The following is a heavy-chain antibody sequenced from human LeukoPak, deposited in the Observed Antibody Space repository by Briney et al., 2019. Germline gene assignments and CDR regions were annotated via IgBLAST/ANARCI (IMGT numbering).Heavy chain of an antibody. CDR3: ARDKLGLGELSLYDQ. D-gene: IGHD3-16*02. Sequence: ASVNVSCKASGYTLTGYYMHWVRQAPGQGLEWMGWMNPNSGGTKYAQKFQGRVTMTRDTSISTAYMELSRLRYDDTAMYYCARDKLGLGELSLYDQWGQGTLVTVFS. CDR1: GYTLTGYY. V-gene: IGHV1-2*02. J-gene: IGHJ5*02. CDR2: MNPNSGGT.